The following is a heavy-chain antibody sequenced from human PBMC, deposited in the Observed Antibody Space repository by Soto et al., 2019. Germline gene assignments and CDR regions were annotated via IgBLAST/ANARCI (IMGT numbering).Heavy chain of an antibody. CDR1: GFTFSSYG. CDR3: ARDAVVVAANHNWFDP. J-gene: IGHJ5*02. Sequence: QVQLVESGGGVVQPGRSLRLSCAASGFTFSSYGMHWVRQAPGKGLEWVAVIWYDGSNKYYADSVKGRFTISRDNSKNTLYLQLNSLRAEDTAVYYCARDAVVVAANHNWFDPWGQGTLVTVSS. CDR2: IWYDGSNK. D-gene: IGHD2-15*01. V-gene: IGHV3-33*01.